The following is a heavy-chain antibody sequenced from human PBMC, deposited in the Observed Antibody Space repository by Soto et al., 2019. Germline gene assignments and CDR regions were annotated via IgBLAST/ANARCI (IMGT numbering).Heavy chain of an antibody. CDR1: GYTFTSYD. Sequence: QVQLVQSGAEVRTPGASVKVSCKASGYTFTSYDINWVRQATGQGPEWMGWMNPDSGNTGYVQKFQGTVTMTRNTAISTAYMELSSLRSEDTAVYYCARSVGGSNVNFDYWGQGTLVTVSS. V-gene: IGHV1-8*01. CDR3: ARSVGGSNVNFDY. CDR2: MNPDSGNT. D-gene: IGHD3-10*01. J-gene: IGHJ4*02.